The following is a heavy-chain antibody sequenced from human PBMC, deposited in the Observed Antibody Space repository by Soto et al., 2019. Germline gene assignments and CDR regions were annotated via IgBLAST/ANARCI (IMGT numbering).Heavy chain of an antibody. Sequence: SVKGSCKASGGTFSSYALSWARQAPGQGLEWMGGIIPIFGRANYAKKFQGRAKMTADESKRTAYMEVISLRFEDKAVYFYARDARIAANGWFEPWGQGSLVTVSA. CDR1: GGTFSSYA. J-gene: IGHJ5*02. CDR3: ARDARIAANGWFEP. CDR2: IIPIFGRA. D-gene: IGHD6-6*01. V-gene: IGHV1-69*13.